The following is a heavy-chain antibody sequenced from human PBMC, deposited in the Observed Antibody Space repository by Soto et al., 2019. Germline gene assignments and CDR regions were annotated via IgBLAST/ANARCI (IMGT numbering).Heavy chain of an antibody. D-gene: IGHD2-2*01. J-gene: IGHJ6*02. CDR1: GYSFTSYW. Sequence: ESLKISCKGSGYSFTSYWISWVRQMPGKGLEWMGRIDPSDSYTNYSPSFQGHVTISADKSISTAYLQWSSLKASDTAMYYCARQDIVVVPAARNYYYYYGMDVWGQGTTVTVSS. V-gene: IGHV5-10-1*01. CDR2: IDPSDSYT. CDR3: ARQDIVVVPAARNYYYYYGMDV.